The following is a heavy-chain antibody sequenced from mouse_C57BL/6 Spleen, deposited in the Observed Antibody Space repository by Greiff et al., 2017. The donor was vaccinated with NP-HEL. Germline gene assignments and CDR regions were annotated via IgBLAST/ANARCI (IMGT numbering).Heavy chain of an antibody. Sequence: QVQLQQPGTELVKPGASVKLSCKASGYTFTSYWMHWVKQRPGQGLEWIGNINPSNGGTNYNEKFKSKATLTVDKSSSTAYMQLSSLTSEDSAVYYCARSVNYYGSRDVWFAYWGKGTLVTVSA. CDR2: INPSNGGT. D-gene: IGHD1-1*01. CDR1: GYTFTSYW. CDR3: ARSVNYYGSRDVWFAY. J-gene: IGHJ3*01. V-gene: IGHV1-53*01.